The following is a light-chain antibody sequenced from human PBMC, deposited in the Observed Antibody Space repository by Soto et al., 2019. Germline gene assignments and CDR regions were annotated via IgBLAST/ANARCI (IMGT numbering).Light chain of an antibody. Sequence: QSALTQPASVSGSPGQSITISCTGTSSDVGGYNYVSWYQQHPGKAPKLMIYEVSNRPSGVSYRFSGSKSVNTASLTISGLQAEDEADYYCSSYTSSSLYVFGTGTKLTVL. V-gene: IGLV2-14*01. CDR1: SSDVGGYNY. CDR3: SSYTSSSLYV. J-gene: IGLJ1*01. CDR2: EVS.